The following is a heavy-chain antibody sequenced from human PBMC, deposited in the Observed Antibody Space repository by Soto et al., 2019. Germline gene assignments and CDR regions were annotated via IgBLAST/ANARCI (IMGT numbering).Heavy chain of an antibody. Sequence: EVQLVQSGAEVKKPGESLKISCKTSGYSFTNHWIGWVRQMPGKGLEWMGLIYPGDSDTRYNPSFQGQVTISGDKSISPAYLQWSSLKASDTAMYYCARHSTQQLVDQFDIWGQGTMVTVSS. D-gene: IGHD6-13*01. CDR2: IYPGDSDT. CDR3: ARHSTQQLVDQFDI. V-gene: IGHV5-51*01. CDR1: GYSFTNHW. J-gene: IGHJ3*02.